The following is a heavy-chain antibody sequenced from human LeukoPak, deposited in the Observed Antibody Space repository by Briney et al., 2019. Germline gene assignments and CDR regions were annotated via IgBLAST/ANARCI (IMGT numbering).Heavy chain of an antibody. CDR2: INHSGST. CDR1: GGSFSGYY. D-gene: IGHD3-10*01. V-gene: IGHV4-34*01. Sequence: SETLSLTCAVYGGSFSGYYWSWIRQPPGKGLEWIGEINHSGSTNYNPSLKSRVTISVDTSKNQFSLKLSSVTAADTAVYYCARVGYNLYGSGPVRNWFDPWGQGTLVTVSS. CDR3: ARVGYNLYGSGPVRNWFDP. J-gene: IGHJ5*02.